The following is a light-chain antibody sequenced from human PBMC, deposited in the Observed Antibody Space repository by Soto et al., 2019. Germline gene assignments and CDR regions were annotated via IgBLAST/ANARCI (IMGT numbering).Light chain of an antibody. CDR2: GAS. Sequence: EIVLTQSPGTLSLSPGERATLSCRASQSVSNNYLAWYQQKPGQAPRLLIYGASNRATGIPDRFSGSGSSTDFTLTISRLEPEDFAGYYWQPYGISGTFGQGTKVDIK. CDR1: QSVSNNY. J-gene: IGKJ1*01. V-gene: IGKV3-20*01. CDR3: QPYGISGT.